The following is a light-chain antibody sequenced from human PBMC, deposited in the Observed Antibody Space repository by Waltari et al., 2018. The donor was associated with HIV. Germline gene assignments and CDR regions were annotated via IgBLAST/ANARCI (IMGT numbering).Light chain of an antibody. CDR3: CSYARSRSLL. V-gene: IGLV2-23*02. J-gene: IGLJ2*01. CDR1: RKSVGHFDS. CDR2: EVN. Sequence: ALTSPAPFSVTPGLSVTLPCTRPRKSVGHFDSVSWYQHHPGKAPKLIIFEVNKRPSGVSNRFSGSKSGNTASLTISGLQTEDGTDYYCCSYARSRSLLFGGGTKLTVL.